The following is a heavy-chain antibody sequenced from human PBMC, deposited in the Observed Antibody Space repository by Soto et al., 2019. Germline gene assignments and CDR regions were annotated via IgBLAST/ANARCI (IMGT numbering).Heavy chain of an antibody. V-gene: IGHV1-69*13. J-gene: IGHJ4*02. CDR3: ARQGDDANYFDY. Sequence: GASVKVSCKASGGTFSSYAISWVRQAPGQGLEWMGGIIPIFGTANYAQKFQGRVTITADESTSTAYMELSSLRSEDTAVYYCARQGDDANYFDYWGQGTLVTVS. CDR2: IIPIFGTA. D-gene: IGHD3-16*01. CDR1: GGTFSSYA.